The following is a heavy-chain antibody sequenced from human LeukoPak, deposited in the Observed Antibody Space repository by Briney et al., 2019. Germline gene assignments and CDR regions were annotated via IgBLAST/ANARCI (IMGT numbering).Heavy chain of an antibody. Sequence: GGSLRLSCAASGFTCSSYAMTWVRQAPGKGLEWVSVISGNGASTYYADSVKGRFTISRDNSNNTLYLQMNSLRAEDTAVYYCAKGLYFGELLGPCDFWGQGTLVTVSS. V-gene: IGHV3-23*01. D-gene: IGHD3-10*01. CDR3: AKGLYFGELLGPCDF. J-gene: IGHJ4*02. CDR1: GFTCSSYA. CDR2: ISGNGAST.